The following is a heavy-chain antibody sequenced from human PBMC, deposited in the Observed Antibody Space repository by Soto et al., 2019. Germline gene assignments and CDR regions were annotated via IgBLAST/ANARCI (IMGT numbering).Heavy chain of an antibody. CDR1: GESLRGYY. Sequence: QVQLQQWGTGLLKPSETLSLHCAVYGESLRGYYWSWIRQTPAMGLEWMGEINHRGTTNHASSLKSRAPISRDTSKNQVSRRLKYGTAADTAVYYCARGYPRAILSTSLTTSDWFDSWGQGTRVTVSS. D-gene: IGHD2-21*01. CDR3: ARGYPRAILSTSLTTSDWFDS. J-gene: IGHJ5*01. CDR2: INHRGTT. V-gene: IGHV4-34*04.